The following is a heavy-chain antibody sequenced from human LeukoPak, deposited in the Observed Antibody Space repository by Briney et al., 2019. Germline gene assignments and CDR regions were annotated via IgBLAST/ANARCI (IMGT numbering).Heavy chain of an antibody. V-gene: IGHV1-46*01. Sequence: ASVKVSCKASGYTFTSYYMHWVRQAPGQGLEWMGIINPSGGGTSYAQKFQGRVTMTRDTSTSTVYMELSSLRSEDTAVYYCARDQKVDYFDYWGQGTLVTVSS. D-gene: IGHD2-15*01. CDR3: ARDQKVDYFDY. CDR1: GYTFTSYY. CDR2: INPSGGGT. J-gene: IGHJ4*02.